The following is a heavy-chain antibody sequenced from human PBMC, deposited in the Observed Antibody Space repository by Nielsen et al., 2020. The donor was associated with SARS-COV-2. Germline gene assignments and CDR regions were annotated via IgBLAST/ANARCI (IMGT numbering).Heavy chain of an antibody. CDR3: ARSPAEDYYDSSGYYYGYFDY. J-gene: IGHJ4*02. CDR2: INHSGST. CDR1: GGSFSGYY. Sequence: SETLSLTCAVYGGSFSGYYWSWIRQPPGKGLEWIGEINHSGSTNYNPSLKSRVTISVDTSKNQFSLKLSSVTAADTAVYYCARSPAEDYYDSSGYYYGYFDYWGQGTLVTVSS. D-gene: IGHD3-22*01. V-gene: IGHV4-34*01.